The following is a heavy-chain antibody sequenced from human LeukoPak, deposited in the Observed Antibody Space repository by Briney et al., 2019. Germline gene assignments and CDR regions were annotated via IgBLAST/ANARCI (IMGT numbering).Heavy chain of an antibody. CDR2: INSDGSSA. CDR3: ARGSPIPNSRHFDL. Sequence: PGGSLRLSCEASEFTLKDYWMHWVRQGPGKGLVWVSRINSDGSSASYADSVKGRFTISRDNAKNTLYLQMNSLRAEDTAVYYCARGSPIPNSRHFDLWGRGTLVTVSS. D-gene: IGHD4-11*01. CDR1: EFTLKDYW. V-gene: IGHV3-74*01. J-gene: IGHJ2*01.